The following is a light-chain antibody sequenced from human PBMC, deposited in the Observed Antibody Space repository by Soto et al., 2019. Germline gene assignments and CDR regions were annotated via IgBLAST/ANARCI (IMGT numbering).Light chain of an antibody. CDR1: SSDVGGYNY. V-gene: IGLV2-14*03. J-gene: IGLJ1*01. CDR3: SSYTTSNTRQIV. CDR2: DVT. Sequence: QSALTQPASVSGSPGQSITISCTGTSSDVGGYNYVSWYQHHPGKAPKLIIYDVTNRPSGVSNPFSGSKSGNTASLTISGLQPEDEADYYCSSYTTSNTRQIVFGTVTKLTVL.